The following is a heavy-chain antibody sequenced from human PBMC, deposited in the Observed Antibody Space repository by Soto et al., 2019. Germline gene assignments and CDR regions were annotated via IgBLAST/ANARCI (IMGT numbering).Heavy chain of an antibody. CDR2: INAGNGNT. CDR3: ARQWLVRYLDY. J-gene: IGHJ4*02. Sequence: GASVKVSCKASGYTFSTYATHWVRQAPGQRLEWMGWINAGNGNTKYSQKFQGRVTITRDTSASTAYMELSSLRSEDTAVYYCARQWLVRYLDYWGQGTLVTVSS. V-gene: IGHV1-3*01. CDR1: GYTFSTYA. D-gene: IGHD6-19*01.